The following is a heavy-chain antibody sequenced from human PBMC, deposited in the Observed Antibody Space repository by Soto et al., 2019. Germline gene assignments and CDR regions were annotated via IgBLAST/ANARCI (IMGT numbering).Heavy chain of an antibody. J-gene: IGHJ4*02. V-gene: IGHV4-30-2*01. CDR1: GGSISSGGYS. Sequence: QLQLQESSSGLVKPSQTLSLTCAVSGGSISSGGYSWSWIRQPPGKGLEWIGYIYHSGSTYYNPSLKSRVTISVDRSKNQFSLKLSSVTAADTPVYYCARGMTTVTTLDYWGQGTLVTVSS. D-gene: IGHD4-4*01. CDR3: ARGMTTVTTLDY. CDR2: IYHSGST.